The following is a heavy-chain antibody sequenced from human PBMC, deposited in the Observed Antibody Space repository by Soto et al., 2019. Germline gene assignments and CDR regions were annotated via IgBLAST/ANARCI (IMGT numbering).Heavy chain of an antibody. V-gene: IGHV3-23*01. Sequence: GGSLRLSCAASGFTFGSYAMSWVRQAPGKGLEWVSTIDKTGVSTYYADSVKGRFTISRDNSKQTLYLQMISLRAEDTAVYYCAKGGRQWLVTSDFNYWGQGALVTVSS. D-gene: IGHD6-19*01. J-gene: IGHJ4*02. CDR1: GFTFGSYA. CDR2: IDKTGVST. CDR3: AKGGRQWLVTSDFNY.